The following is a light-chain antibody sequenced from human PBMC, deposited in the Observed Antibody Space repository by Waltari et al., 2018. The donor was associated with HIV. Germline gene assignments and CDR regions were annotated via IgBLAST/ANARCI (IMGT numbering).Light chain of an antibody. CDR1: PSVSSN. V-gene: IGKV3-15*01. CDR2: GAS. Sequence: EIVMTQSPATLSVSPGERATLSCRASPSVSSNLAWYQQKPGQAPRLLIYGASTRATGIPARFSGSGSGTEFTLTISSLQSEDFAVYYCQQYNNWTGTFVGGTKVEIK. CDR3: QQYNNWTGT. J-gene: IGKJ4*01.